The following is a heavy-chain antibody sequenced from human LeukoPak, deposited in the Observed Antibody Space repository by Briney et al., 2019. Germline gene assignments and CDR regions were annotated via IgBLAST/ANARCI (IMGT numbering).Heavy chain of an antibody. CDR1: GGSISSYY. D-gene: IGHD3-22*01. V-gene: IGHV4-59*01. CDR2: ISYSGST. CDR3: ARDQMHYYDSSGYHNAFDI. Sequence: SETLSLTCTVSGGSISSYYWSWIRQPPGKGLEWIWYISYSGSTNYNPSLKSRVTISLDTSKNPFSLKLRSLTPADTAVYYCARDQMHYYDSSGYHNAFDIWGQGTMVTVSS. J-gene: IGHJ3*02.